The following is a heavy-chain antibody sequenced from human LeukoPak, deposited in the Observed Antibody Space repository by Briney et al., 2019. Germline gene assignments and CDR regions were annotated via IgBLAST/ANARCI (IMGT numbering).Heavy chain of an antibody. Sequence: ASVKVSYKASGYNFGSYYIHWVRQAPGQGLEWMGMISPSGGSTKYAQKFQGRVTLTRDTSTSTVYMELRSLRSEDTAMYYCARGGSRVASVAFDFWGQGSMVTVSS. J-gene: IGHJ3*01. CDR1: GYNFGSYY. CDR3: ARGGSRVASVAFDF. CDR2: ISPSGGST. V-gene: IGHV1-46*01. D-gene: IGHD3-10*01.